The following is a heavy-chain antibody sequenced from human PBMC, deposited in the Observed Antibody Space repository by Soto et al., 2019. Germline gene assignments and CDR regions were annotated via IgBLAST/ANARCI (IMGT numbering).Heavy chain of an antibody. D-gene: IGHD3-3*01. CDR2: ISGSGGST. Sequence: GGSLRLSCAASGFTFSSYAMSWVRQAPGKGLEWVSAISGSGGSTYYADSVKGRFTISRDNSKNTLYLQMNSLRAEDTAVYYCAKHFYDFWSGYYPEYVYYFDYWGQGTLVTVSS. V-gene: IGHV3-23*01. CDR3: AKHFYDFWSGYYPEYVYYFDY. J-gene: IGHJ4*02. CDR1: GFTFSSYA.